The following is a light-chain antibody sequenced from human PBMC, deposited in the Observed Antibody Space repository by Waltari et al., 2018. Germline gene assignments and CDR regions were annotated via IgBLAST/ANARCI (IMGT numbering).Light chain of an antibody. CDR1: QSITRY. V-gene: IGKV1-39*01. Sequence: DIQMTQSPSSLSASVGDRVTITCRASQSITRYLNWYQQKPGKAPKLLIYAASTLESGVPSRFSGSGSGTDFSLTISSLQPEDVATYYCQQYHDYSAFGQGTKLEIK. J-gene: IGKJ2*01. CDR2: AAS. CDR3: QQYHDYSA.